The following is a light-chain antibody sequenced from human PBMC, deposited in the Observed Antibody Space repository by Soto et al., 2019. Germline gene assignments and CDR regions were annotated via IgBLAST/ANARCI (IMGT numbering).Light chain of an antibody. CDR3: QQYDRWPPLT. J-gene: IGKJ4*01. CDR2: GAS. CDR1: QSVAST. V-gene: IGKV3-15*01. Sequence: ILMTQSPATLSLSPGERATLSCRASQSVASTLAWYQQRRGQAPRLLIYGASSRATGIPARFSGSGSGTEFTLTISSLQSEDFAVYYCQQYDRWPPLTFGGGTKVEIK.